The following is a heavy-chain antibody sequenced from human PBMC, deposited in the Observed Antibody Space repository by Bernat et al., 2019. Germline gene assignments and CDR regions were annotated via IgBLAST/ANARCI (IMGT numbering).Heavy chain of an antibody. D-gene: IGHD3-10*01. Sequence: QVTLKESGPVLVNPTETLTLTCSVSGFSLRKPTMRVRWIRQSPGKALRWLAHIFSSDEDFYNSPLRNRLAMSRDTSNSAVVLTMTSTGPVGTATYFYARLLLLLLCWQLLLGLKCYADYWGQGTLVTVSS. CDR1: GFSLRKPTMR. CDR2: IFSSDED. V-gene: IGHV2-26*01. CDR3: ARLLLLLLCWQLLLGLKCYADY. J-gene: IGHJ4*02.